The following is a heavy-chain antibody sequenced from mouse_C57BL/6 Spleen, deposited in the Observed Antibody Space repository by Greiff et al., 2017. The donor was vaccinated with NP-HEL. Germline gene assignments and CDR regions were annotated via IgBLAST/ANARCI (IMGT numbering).Heavy chain of an antibody. D-gene: IGHD1-1*01. CDR1: GYTFTDYN. V-gene: IGHV1-22*01. J-gene: IGHJ4*01. CDR3: ARSDYYGSLGAMDY. Sequence: EVQLQQSGPELVKPGASVTMSCTASGYTFTDYNMHWVKQSHGKSLEWIGYINPNNGGTRYNQKFQGKATLTVNKSSSTAYMELRSLTSEDSAVYYCARSDYYGSLGAMDYWGQGTSVTVSS. CDR2: INPNNGGT.